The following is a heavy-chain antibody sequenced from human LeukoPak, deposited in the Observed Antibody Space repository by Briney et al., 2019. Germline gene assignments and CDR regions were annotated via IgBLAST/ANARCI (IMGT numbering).Heavy chain of an antibody. J-gene: IGHJ4*02. D-gene: IGHD3-10*01. V-gene: IGHV3-23*01. CDR1: GFTFSSYA. CDR2: ISGSGGST. CDR3: AKMVLWFGGLMPAEFDY. Sequence: PGGSLRLSCAASGFTFSSYAMSWVRQAPGKGLEWVSAISGSGGSTYYADSVKGRFTISRDNSKNTLYLQMNSLRAEDTAVYYCAKMVLWFGGLMPAEFDYWGQGTLVTVSS.